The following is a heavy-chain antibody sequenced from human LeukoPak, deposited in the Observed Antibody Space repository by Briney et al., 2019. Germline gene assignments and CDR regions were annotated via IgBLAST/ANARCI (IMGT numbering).Heavy chain of an antibody. CDR1: GFTFSSYA. V-gene: IGHV3-21*01. CDR2: MSRSSSYI. CDR3: ARDLEVEGIGPTL. Sequence: GGSLRLSCAASGFTFSSYAMHWVRQAPGKGLEWVSSMSRSSSYIYYADSVKGRFTISRDNAKNSLYLQMNSLRAEDTAVYYCARDLEVEGIGPTLWGQGTLVTVSS. J-gene: IGHJ4*02. D-gene: IGHD2-15*01.